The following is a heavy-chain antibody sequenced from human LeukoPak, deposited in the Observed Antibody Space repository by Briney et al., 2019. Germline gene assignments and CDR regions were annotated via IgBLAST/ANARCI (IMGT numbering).Heavy chain of an antibody. J-gene: IGHJ4*02. Sequence: GGSLRLSCAASGFTFSSYAMHWVRQAPGKGLEYVSAISSNGGSTYYANSVKGRFTISRDNSKNTLYLQMGSLRAEDMAVYYCARAGYSYGYGLSYDYFDYWGQGTLVTVSS. D-gene: IGHD5-18*01. CDR1: GFTFSSYA. CDR2: ISSNGGST. V-gene: IGHV3-64*01. CDR3: ARAGYSYGYGLSYDYFDY.